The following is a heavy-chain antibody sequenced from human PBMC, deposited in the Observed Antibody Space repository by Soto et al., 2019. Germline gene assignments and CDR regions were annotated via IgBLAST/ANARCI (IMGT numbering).Heavy chain of an antibody. J-gene: IGHJ5*02. V-gene: IGHV1-24*01. D-gene: IGHD3-9*01. Sequence: QVQLVQSGAEVKKPGASVKVSCKVSGYTLTELSMHWVRQAPGKGLEWMGGFDPEDGETIYAQKFQGRVTMTEDTSTDKAYKELSSLRSEDTAVYYCATEYIVTGYSTNCFDPWGQGTLVTVSS. CDR1: GYTLTELS. CDR3: ATEYIVTGYSTNCFDP. CDR2: FDPEDGET.